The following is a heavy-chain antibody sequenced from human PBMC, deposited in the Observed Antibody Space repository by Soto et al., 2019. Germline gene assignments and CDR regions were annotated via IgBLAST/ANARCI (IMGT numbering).Heavy chain of an antibody. J-gene: IGHJ6*02. Sequence: YCRLIRLSPGKGLEWIGYISNIGFTRYNPSLKSRVSISVDTSKNQFSLKLTSVTAADTAVYYYTTQGFGRLHVLVDVGVQGSTVT. CDR3: TTQGFGRLHVLVDV. D-gene: IGHD3-10*01. CDR2: ISNIGFT. CDR1: Y. V-gene: IGHV4-59*08.